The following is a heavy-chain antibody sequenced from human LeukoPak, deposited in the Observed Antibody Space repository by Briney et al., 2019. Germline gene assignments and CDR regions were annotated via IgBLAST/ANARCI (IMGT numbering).Heavy chain of an antibody. V-gene: IGHV3-30*03. Sequence: PGGSLRLSCAASGFTFSSYGMHCVRQAPGKGLEWVAITSYDESNKYYADSVKGRFTISRDNSKNTLYLQMNSLRPEETAVYYCATELREGDSGSQYFQHWGQGTLVTVSS. CDR2: TSYDESNK. D-gene: IGHD6-19*01. CDR1: GFTFSSYG. J-gene: IGHJ1*01. CDR3: ATELREGDSGSQYFQH.